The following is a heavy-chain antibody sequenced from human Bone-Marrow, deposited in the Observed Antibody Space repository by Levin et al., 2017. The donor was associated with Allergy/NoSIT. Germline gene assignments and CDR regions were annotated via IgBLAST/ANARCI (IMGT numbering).Heavy chain of an antibody. D-gene: IGHD1-26*01. V-gene: IGHV3-74*01. Sequence: GESLKISCAASGFTFSSYWMHWVRQAPGKGLVWVSRINSDGSSTSYADSVKGRFTISRDNAKNTLYLQMNSLRAEDTAVYYCACLGPNNMGVDYWGQGTLVTVSS. J-gene: IGHJ4*02. CDR3: ACLGPNNMGVDY. CDR1: GFTFSSYW. CDR2: INSDGSST.